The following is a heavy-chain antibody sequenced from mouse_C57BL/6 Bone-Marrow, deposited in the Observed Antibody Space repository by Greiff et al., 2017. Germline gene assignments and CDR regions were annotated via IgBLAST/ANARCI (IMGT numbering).Heavy chain of an antibody. CDR3: AIYPYYYGRERDWYFDG. CDR2: ISNKANGYTN. J-gene: IGHJ1*03. Sequence: DVMLVESGGGLVQPGGSLSLSCAASGFTFTDYYMSWVRQPPEKALAWFGFISNKANGYTNEYTASVKGRFTISRDNSQSILYLQMNALRAEYSATDYCAIYPYYYGRERDWYFDGWGTGTTVTVSS. D-gene: IGHD1-1*01. CDR1: GFTFTDYY. V-gene: IGHV7-3*01.